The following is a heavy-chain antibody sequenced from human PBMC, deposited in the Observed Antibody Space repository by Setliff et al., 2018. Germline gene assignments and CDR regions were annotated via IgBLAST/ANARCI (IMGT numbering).Heavy chain of an antibody. V-gene: IGHV3-21*01. J-gene: IGHJ5*02. Sequence: GGSLRLSCAASGFTFSSYSKNWVRQAPGKGLEWVSSISSSSSYIYYADSVKGRFTISRDNAKNSLYLQMNSLRAEDTAVYYCARDKLRFLENWFDPWGQGTLVTVSS. CDR1: GFTFSSYS. CDR2: ISSSSSYI. CDR3: ARDKLRFLENWFDP. D-gene: IGHD3-3*01.